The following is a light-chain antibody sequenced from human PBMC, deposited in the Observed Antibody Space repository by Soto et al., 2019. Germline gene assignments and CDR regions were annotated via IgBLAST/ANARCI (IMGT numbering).Light chain of an antibody. CDR3: SSYTSSSTSV. CDR2: EVS. J-gene: IGLJ1*01. CDR1: SSEVGGYNY. V-gene: IGLV2-14*01. Sequence: QSVLTQPASVSGSHGLSITISCTGTSSEVGGYNYVSWYQQHPGKAPKLMIYEVSNRPSGVSNRFSGSKSGNTASLTISGLQAEDEADYYCSSYTSSSTSVFGTGTNVTVL.